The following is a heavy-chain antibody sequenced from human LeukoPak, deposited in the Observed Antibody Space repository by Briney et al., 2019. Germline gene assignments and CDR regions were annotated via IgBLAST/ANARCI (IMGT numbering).Heavy chain of an antibody. D-gene: IGHD3-3*01. CDR2: ISGSGGST. V-gene: IGHV3-23*01. CDR3: AKGIGTSYDFWSGYAYYYYGMDV. CDR1: GFTFSSYA. J-gene: IGHJ6*02. Sequence: GGSLRLSCAASGFTFSSYAMSWVRQAPGKGVEWGSAISGSGGSTYYADSVKGGFTISRDNSKNTLYLQMNSLRAEDTAVYYCAKGIGTSYDFWSGYAYYYYGMDVWGQGTTVTVSS.